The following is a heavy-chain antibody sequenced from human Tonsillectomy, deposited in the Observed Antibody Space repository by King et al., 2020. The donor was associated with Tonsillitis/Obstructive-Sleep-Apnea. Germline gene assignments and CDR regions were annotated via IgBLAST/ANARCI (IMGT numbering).Heavy chain of an antibody. Sequence: VQLVESGGGLVKPGGSLRLSCAGSGFTFSDYTMNWVRQAPGKGLEWVSSISSSSSYIFYADSVRGRFTISRDNAKNSLYLQLNRLRAEDTAVYYCARDLESNWNFGYFEHWGQGTLVTVSS. V-gene: IGHV3-21*01. CDR2: ISSSSSYI. D-gene: IGHD1-7*01. CDR3: ARDLESNWNFGYFEH. CDR1: GFTFSDYT. J-gene: IGHJ1*01.